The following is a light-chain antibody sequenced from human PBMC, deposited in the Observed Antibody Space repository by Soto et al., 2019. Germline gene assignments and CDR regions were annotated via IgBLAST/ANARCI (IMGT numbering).Light chain of an antibody. CDR1: QSVGSL. CDR2: RAS. J-gene: IGKJ5*01. CDR3: QQYNEWPIT. V-gene: IGKV3-15*01. Sequence: DIVWTQYPATLSVSPGESATLSCRASQSVGSLLAWYQQKPGQAPRLLIYRASSRATGISGSFSGSGSGTEFTLTITSLQSEDFAVYYCQQYNEWPITFGQGTRLEIK.